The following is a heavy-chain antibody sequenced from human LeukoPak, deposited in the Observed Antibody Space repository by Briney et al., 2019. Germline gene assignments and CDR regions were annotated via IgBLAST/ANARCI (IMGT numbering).Heavy chain of an antibody. CDR3: ARDLGEDGFDY. D-gene: IGHD1-26*01. CDR2: IYTSGST. J-gene: IGHJ4*02. Sequence: SETLSLTCTVSGGSISSYYWSWIRQPAGEGLEWIVRIYTSGSTNYNPSLKSRVTVSVDTSKNQFSLKLSSVTAADTAVYYCARDLGEDGFDYWGQGTLVTVSS. V-gene: IGHV4-4*07. CDR1: GGSISSYY.